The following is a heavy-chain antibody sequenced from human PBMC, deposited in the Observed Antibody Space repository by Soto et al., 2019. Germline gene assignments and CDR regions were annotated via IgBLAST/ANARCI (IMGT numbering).Heavy chain of an antibody. CDR2: IFWDDDK. D-gene: IGHD5-12*01. J-gene: IGHJ4*02. CDR3: AHRSRGYAYYFDQ. Sequence: QITSKESGPTLVKPTQNLTLTCSFSGFSLSTRGVGVGWIRQPPGKALEWLALIFWDDDKWYSPSLRSRLTITEDTSKNQVVLTKTNMHPVDTAAYYCAHRSRGYAYYFDQWGQGTLVTVSS. CDR1: GFSLSTRGVG. V-gene: IGHV2-5*02.